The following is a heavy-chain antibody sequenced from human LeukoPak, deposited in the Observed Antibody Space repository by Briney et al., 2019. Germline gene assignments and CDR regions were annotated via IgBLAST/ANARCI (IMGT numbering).Heavy chain of an antibody. CDR1: GFTFSSYA. Sequence: GGSLRLSCAASGFTFSSYAMSWVRQAPGKGLEWVSAISGSGGSTYYADSVKGRFTISRDNSKNTLYLQMNSLRAEDTAVYYCAKDSESAMVRGKEYYFDYWGQGTLVTVSS. CDR3: AKDSESAMVRGKEYYFDY. CDR2: ISGSGGST. D-gene: IGHD3-10*01. V-gene: IGHV3-23*01. J-gene: IGHJ4*02.